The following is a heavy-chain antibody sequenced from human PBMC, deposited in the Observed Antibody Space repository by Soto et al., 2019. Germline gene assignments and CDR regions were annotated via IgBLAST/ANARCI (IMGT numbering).Heavy chain of an antibody. V-gene: IGHV1-69*05. CDR1: GGTFSSYA. D-gene: IGHD6-6*01. J-gene: IGHJ6*03. CDR3: ARVRQLVGYFYYYMDV. CDR2: IIPIGGTT. Sequence: GASVKVSCKASGGTFSSYAISWVRQAPGQGLEWMGVIIPIGGTTNYAQKFQGRVTMTRDTSTSTAYMELSSLRSEDTAVYYCARVRQLVGYFYYYMDVWGKGTTVTVSS.